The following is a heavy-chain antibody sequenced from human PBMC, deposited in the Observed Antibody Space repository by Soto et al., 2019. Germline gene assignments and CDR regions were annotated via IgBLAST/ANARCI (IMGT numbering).Heavy chain of an antibody. CDR2: IYPGDSDT. Sequence: XESRKISCKGSRYSCTSYWIGCVRQMPGKGREGRGIIYPGDSDTICSPAFQGQVTIAAGNSISTAYLQWSRSTASATAMYYCAIPQLDWFYAFWGQGPPVTVCS. CDR3: AIPQLDWFYAF. J-gene: IGHJ4*02. V-gene: IGHV5-51*01. D-gene: IGHD3-9*01. CDR1: RYSCTSYW.